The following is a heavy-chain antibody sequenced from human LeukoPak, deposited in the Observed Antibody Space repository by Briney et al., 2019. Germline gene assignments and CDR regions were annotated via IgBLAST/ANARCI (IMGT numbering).Heavy chain of an antibody. CDR3: AKGTTVIRGGWFDP. D-gene: IGHD4-17*01. Sequence: GGSLRLSCAASGFTFSNYAMSWVRQAPGKGLEWVSTISNSGGSAYCADSVKGRFTISRDNSKNTLYLQMNSLRAEDTAVYYCAKGTTVIRGGWFDPWGQGTLVTVSS. J-gene: IGHJ5*02. V-gene: IGHV3-23*01. CDR2: ISNSGGSA. CDR1: GFTFSNYA.